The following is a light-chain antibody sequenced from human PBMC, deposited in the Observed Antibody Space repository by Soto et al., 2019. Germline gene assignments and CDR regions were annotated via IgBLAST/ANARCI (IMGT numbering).Light chain of an antibody. V-gene: IGLV2-23*01. CDR2: EGS. CDR1: SSDVGSYNL. CDR3: CSYANSGTL. J-gene: IGLJ1*01. Sequence: QSALTQPASVSGSPGQSITISCTGTSSDVGSYNLVSWYQQHPGKAPKLMIYEGSKRPSGISDRFSGSNSGNTASLTISGLQPEDEADFYCCSYANSGTLFGTGTKVTVL.